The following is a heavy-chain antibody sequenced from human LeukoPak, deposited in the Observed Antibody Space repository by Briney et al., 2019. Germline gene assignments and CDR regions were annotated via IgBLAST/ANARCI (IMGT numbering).Heavy chain of an antibody. CDR1: GGSFSGYY. V-gene: IGHV4-34*01. CDR3: ARPLGQGNEYGMDV. J-gene: IGHJ6*02. Sequence: SETLSLTCAVYGGSFSGYYWSWIRQTPGKGLEWIGEINHSGSTNYNPSLKSRVTISVDTSKNQFSLKLTSVTAADTAVYYCARPLGQGNEYGMDVWGQGTTVTVSS. D-gene: IGHD1-1*01. CDR2: INHSGST.